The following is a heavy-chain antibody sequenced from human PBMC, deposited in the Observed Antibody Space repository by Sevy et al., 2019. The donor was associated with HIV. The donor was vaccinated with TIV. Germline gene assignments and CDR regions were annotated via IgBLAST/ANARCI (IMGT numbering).Heavy chain of an antibody. CDR3: AKGDRTFYGMDV. V-gene: IGHV3-23*01. J-gene: IGHJ6*02. CDR2: ISGSGGTT. Sequence: GGSLRLSCAASGFTFSTYTMNWVHQAPGKGLEWVSAISGSGGTTYNADSLKGRFTISRDNSKNTLYLQMISLRAEDTAVYYCAKGDRTFYGMDVWGQGTTVTVSS. D-gene: IGHD2-15*01. CDR1: GFTFSTYT.